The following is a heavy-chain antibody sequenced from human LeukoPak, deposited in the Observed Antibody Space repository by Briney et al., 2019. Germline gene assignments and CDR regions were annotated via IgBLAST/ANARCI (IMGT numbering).Heavy chain of an antibody. J-gene: IGHJ4*02. Sequence: PSETLSLTCTVSGGSITSYYWSWIRQPPGKGLEWIGRIYTSESTNYDPSLKSRVTISVDTSKNQFSLKLSSVTAADTAVYYCARVAFPGFDYWGQGTMVTVSS. V-gene: IGHV4-4*08. CDR3: ARVAFPGFDY. CDR2: IYTSEST. CDR1: GGSITSYY.